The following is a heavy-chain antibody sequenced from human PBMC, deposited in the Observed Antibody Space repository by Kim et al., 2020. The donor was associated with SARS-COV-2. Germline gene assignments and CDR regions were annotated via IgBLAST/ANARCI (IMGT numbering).Heavy chain of an antibody. J-gene: IGHJ3*02. CDR2: INAGNGNT. CDR1: GYTFTSYA. CDR3: ARVTFGGVIFDI. Sequence: ASVKVSCKASGYTFTSYAMHWVRQAPGQRLEWMGWINAGNGNTKYSQKFQGRVTITRDTSASTAYMELSSLRSEDTAVYYCARVTFGGVIFDIWGQGTMVTVSS. D-gene: IGHD3-16*01. V-gene: IGHV1-3*01.